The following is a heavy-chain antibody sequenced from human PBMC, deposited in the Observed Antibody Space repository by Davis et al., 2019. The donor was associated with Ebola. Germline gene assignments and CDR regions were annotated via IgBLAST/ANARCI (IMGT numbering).Heavy chain of an antibody. CDR3: ARVMVQGVIGFWFDP. D-gene: IGHD3-10*01. CDR2: ISSSSSYI. Sequence: GESLKISCAASGFTFSSYSMNWVRQAPGKGLEWVSSISSSSSYIYYADSVKGRFTISRDNAKNSLYLQMNSLRAEDTAVYYCARVMVQGVIGFWFDPWGQGTLVTVSS. V-gene: IGHV3-21*04. CDR1: GFTFSSYS. J-gene: IGHJ5*02.